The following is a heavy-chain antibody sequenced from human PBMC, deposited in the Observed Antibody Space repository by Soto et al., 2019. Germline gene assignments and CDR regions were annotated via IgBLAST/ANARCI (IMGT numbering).Heavy chain of an antibody. CDR2: IGPESGAT. J-gene: IGHJ4*02. CDR1: GYSFTGHY. CDR3: GRGRSGQIVVFY. D-gene: IGHD1-26*01. V-gene: IGHV1-2*02. Sequence: ASVKVSCKASGYSFTGHYIHWVRQAPEQGPEWMGEIGPESGATRYAQKFQGRVTMTMDTSITTVYMELNNLRPDDTAIYYCGRGRSGQIVVFYWGQGTLVTGSS.